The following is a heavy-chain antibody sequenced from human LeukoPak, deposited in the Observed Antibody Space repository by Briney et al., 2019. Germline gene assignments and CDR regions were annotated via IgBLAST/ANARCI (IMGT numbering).Heavy chain of an antibody. V-gene: IGHV3-30-3*02. Sequence: GRSLRLSCAASGFTFSSYAMHWVRQAPGKGLEWVALISYDGNTKYYADSVKGRFTISRDNSKNTMYLQMNSLRAEDTAIYYCTKKRLNRLGFYYGIDVWGQGTTVTVSS. J-gene: IGHJ6*02. CDR3: TKKRLNRLGFYYGIDV. CDR2: ISYDGNTK. D-gene: IGHD4-17*01. CDR1: GFTFSSYA.